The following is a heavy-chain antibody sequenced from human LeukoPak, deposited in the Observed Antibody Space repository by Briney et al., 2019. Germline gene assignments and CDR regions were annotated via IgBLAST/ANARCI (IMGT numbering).Heavy chain of an antibody. CDR1: GFTFSSYW. Sequence: QPGGSLRLSCAASGFTFSSYWMSWVRQAPGKGLEWVANIKQDGSEKYYVDSVKGRFTISRDNSKNTLYLQMNSLRVEDTAVYYCAKRRCSSTSCYTGDYWGQGTLVTVSS. D-gene: IGHD2-2*02. CDR2: IKQDGSEK. CDR3: AKRRCSSTSCYTGDY. J-gene: IGHJ4*02. V-gene: IGHV3-7*03.